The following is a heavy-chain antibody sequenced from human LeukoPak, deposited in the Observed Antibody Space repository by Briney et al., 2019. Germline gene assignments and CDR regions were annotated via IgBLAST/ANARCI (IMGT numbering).Heavy chain of an antibody. J-gene: IGHJ3*02. CDR2: FDPEDGET. V-gene: IGHV1-24*01. D-gene: IGHD6-13*01. CDR3: ATTISSHIAAASGVAFDI. Sequence: ASVKVSCKVSGYPLTDLSMHWVRQAPGKGLEWMGGFDPEDGETIYAQKFQGRVTMTEDTSTDTAYMELSSLRSEDTAVYYCATTISSHIAAASGVAFDIWGQGTMVTVSS. CDR1: GYPLTDLS.